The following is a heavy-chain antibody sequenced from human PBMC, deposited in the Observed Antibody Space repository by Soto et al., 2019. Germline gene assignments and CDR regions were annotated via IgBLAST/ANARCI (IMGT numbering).Heavy chain of an antibody. CDR3: ARDWKGAEGFDP. D-gene: IGHD1-1*01. J-gene: IGHJ5*02. CDR1: GYTFSTYG. V-gene: IGHV1-18*01. Sequence: QVQLVQSGAEVKKPGASVKVSCKASGYTFSTYGFSWVRQAPGQGLEWMGWIGAYNGDTNYAQNFQGRVTMTTDTSTTTSYMELRSLRSDDTAVYFCARDWKGAEGFDPWGQGTLFTVSS. CDR2: IGAYNGDT.